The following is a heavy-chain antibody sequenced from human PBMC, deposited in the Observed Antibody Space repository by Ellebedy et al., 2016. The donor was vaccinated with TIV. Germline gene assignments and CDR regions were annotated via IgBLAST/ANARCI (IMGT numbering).Heavy chain of an antibody. J-gene: IGHJ6*02. CDR3: ARAAHFYSYGMDV. CDR2: IKQDGSEK. D-gene: IGHD2-21*01. CDR1: GFSINTYW. V-gene: IGHV3-7*01. Sequence: GGSLRLXXGVSGFSINTYWMSWVRQAPGKGLEWVANIKQDGSEKFYVGSVKGRFTISRDNAKSSLSLQMNSLRAEDTAVYYCARAAHFYSYGMDVWGQGTTVTVSS.